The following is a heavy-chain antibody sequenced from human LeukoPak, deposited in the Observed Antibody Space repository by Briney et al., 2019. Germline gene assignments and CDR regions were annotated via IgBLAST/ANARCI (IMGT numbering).Heavy chain of an antibody. CDR3: ARDSGDRNWFDP. J-gene: IGHJ5*02. CDR2: IYTSGST. D-gene: IGHD2-21*02. V-gene: IGHV4-61*02. CDR1: GGSISSGSYY. Sequence: SETLSLTCTVSGGSISSGSYYWSWIRQPAGKGLEWIGRIYTSGSTNYNPSLKSRVTMSVDTSKNQFSLKLSSVTAADTAVYYCARDSGDRNWFDPWGQGTLVTVSS.